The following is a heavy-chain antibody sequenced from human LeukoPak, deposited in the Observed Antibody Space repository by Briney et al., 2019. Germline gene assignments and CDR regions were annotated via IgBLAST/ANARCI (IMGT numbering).Heavy chain of an antibody. J-gene: IGHJ3*02. CDR3: TRGLLLLRAFDI. Sequence: PSETLSLTCAVYGGSFSGYYWSWIRQPPGKGLEWIGEINHSGSTNYNPSLKSRVTISVDTSKNQFSLKLSSVTAADTAMYYCTRGLLLLRAFDIWGQGTMVTVSS. CDR2: INHSGST. CDR1: GGSFSGYY. D-gene: IGHD2-15*01. V-gene: IGHV4-34*01.